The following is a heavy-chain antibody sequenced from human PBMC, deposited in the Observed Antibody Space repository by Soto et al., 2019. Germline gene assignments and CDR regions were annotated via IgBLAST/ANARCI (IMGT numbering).Heavy chain of an antibody. CDR1: GGSIGSADNY. V-gene: IGHV4-39*07. D-gene: IGHD5-12*01. CDR2: VYYVGSP. CDR3: AIYSGYEYYFDY. J-gene: IGHJ4*02. Sequence: PSETLSLTCSVSGGSIGSADNYWAWIRQAPGKGLEWIGSVYYVGSPFYNPSLKSRVTISVDTSKNQFSLKLSSVTAADTAVYYCAIYSGYEYYFDYWGQGTLVTVSS.